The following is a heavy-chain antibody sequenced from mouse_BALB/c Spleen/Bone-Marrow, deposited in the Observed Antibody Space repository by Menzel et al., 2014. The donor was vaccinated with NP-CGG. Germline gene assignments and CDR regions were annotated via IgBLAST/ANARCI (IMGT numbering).Heavy chain of an antibody. CDR2: IYPGDGDT. CDR3: ARGRNYCGSSYYFDY. Sequence: QVQLQQSGAELARPGASVKLSYKASGYTFTSYWMQWVKQRPGQGLEWIGAIYPGDGDTRYTQKFKGKATLTADKSSSTAYMQLSSLASEDSAVYYCARGRNYCGSSYYFDYWGQGATLTVSS. D-gene: IGHD1-1*01. J-gene: IGHJ2*01. V-gene: IGHV1-87*01. CDR1: GYTFTSYW.